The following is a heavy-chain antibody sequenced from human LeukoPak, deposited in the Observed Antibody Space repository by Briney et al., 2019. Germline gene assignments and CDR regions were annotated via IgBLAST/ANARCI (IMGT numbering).Heavy chain of an antibody. V-gene: IGHV3-21*01. Sequence: PGGSLRLSCAASGFTFSAYNMNWVRRTPGKGLGGGSSITTSSRYMFYADSVRGRFTISRDNAENSLYLQMNSLRDEDTAVYYCARDPYSGGYGAYYYYYMDVWGKGTTVTVSS. CDR3: ARDPYSGGYGAYYYYYMDV. D-gene: IGHD6-19*01. CDR2: ITTSSRYM. J-gene: IGHJ6*03. CDR1: GFTFSAYN.